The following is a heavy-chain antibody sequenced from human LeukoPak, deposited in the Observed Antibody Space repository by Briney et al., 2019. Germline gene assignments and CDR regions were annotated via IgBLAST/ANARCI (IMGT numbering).Heavy chain of an antibody. CDR3: ARASGYTSGWYDDAFDI. J-gene: IGHJ3*02. CDR2: ISSSSSYI. V-gene: IGHV3-21*01. Sequence: PGGSLRLSCAASGFTFSSYSMNWVRQAPGKGLEWDSSISSSSSYIYYADSVKGRFTISRDNAKNSLYLQTNSLRAEDTAVYYCARASGYTSGWYDDAFDIWGQGTMVTVSS. CDR1: GFTFSSYS. D-gene: IGHD6-19*01.